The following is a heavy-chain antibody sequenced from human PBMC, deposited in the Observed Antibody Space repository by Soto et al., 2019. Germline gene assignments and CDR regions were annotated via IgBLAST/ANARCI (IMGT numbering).Heavy chain of an antibody. CDR3: ASLRIAAGPTVFDY. V-gene: IGHV3-53*01. D-gene: IGHD6-13*01. CDR1: GFTVSSNY. Sequence: GGSLRLSCAASGFTVSSNYMSWVRQAPGKGLEWVSVIYSGGSTYYADSVKGRFTISRDNSKNTLYLQMNSLRAEDTAVYYCASLRIAAGPTVFDYWGQGTLVTVSS. J-gene: IGHJ4*02. CDR2: IYSGGST.